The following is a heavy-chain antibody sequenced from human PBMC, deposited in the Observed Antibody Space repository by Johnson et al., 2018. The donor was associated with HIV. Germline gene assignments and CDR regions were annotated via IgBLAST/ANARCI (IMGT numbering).Heavy chain of an antibody. J-gene: IGHJ3*02. CDR1: GFTFSDYY. CDR2: ISSSGSTI. Sequence: VQLVESGGGLVQPGGSLRLSCAASGFTFSDYYMRWIRQAPGKGLEWVSSISSSGSTIYYANSVKGRFTISRDNSKNPLYLQMNNLRDDDTAVYYFARGQAPVYVSSSTPFGAFDIWGQGTMVPVSS. CDR3: ARGQAPVYVSSSTPFGAFDI. D-gene: IGHD6-6*01. V-gene: IGHV3-11*04.